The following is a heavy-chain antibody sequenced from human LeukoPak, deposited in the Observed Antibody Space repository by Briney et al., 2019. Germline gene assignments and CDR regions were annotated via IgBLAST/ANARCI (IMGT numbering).Heavy chain of an antibody. CDR2: IYYTGST. V-gene: IGHV4-59*01. Sequence: SETRSLTCTVSGGSISSYYWSWIRQPPGKGLEWIGYIYYTGSTNYNPSLKRRVTISVDTSKNQFSLKLSSVTAADTAVYYCAREGRPYSNYNWFDPWGQGTLVTVSS. CDR3: AREGRPYSNYNWFDP. CDR1: GGSISSYY. D-gene: IGHD4-11*01. J-gene: IGHJ5*02.